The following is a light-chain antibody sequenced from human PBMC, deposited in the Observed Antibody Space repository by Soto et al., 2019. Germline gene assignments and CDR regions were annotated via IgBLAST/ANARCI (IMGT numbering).Light chain of an antibody. J-gene: IGLJ1*01. V-gene: IGLV1-44*01. Sequence: QSVLTQPPSASGTPGQRVSISGSGSSSNIGSNTVNWYQQLPGTAPKLLIYSHNQRPSGVPDRFSGSKSGTSASLAISGLQSEDEADYYCAAWDDSLNGYVFGTGTKVTVL. CDR1: SSNIGSNT. CDR3: AAWDDSLNGYV. CDR2: SHN.